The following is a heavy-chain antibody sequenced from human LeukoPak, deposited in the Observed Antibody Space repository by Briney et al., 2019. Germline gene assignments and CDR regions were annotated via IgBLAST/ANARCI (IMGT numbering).Heavy chain of an antibody. CDR2: IYYSGST. Sequence: NPSETLSLTRTVSGGSISSGDYYWSWIRQPPGKGLEWIGYIYYSGSTYYNPSLKSRVTISVDTSKNQFSLKLSSVTAADTAVYYCAREVTPRIESWGQGALVTVSP. CDR3: AREVTPRIES. CDR1: GGSISSGDYY. D-gene: IGHD4-23*01. V-gene: IGHV4-30-4*01. J-gene: IGHJ4*02.